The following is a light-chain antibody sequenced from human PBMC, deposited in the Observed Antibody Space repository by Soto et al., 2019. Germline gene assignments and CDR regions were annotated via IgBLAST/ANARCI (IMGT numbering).Light chain of an antibody. Sequence: DIQMPQSPSSLSASVGDRVTITCRASQTIIRYLNWYQQKPGRAPNLLIYAASNLQSGVPSRLSGSASGTEFTLTISSLQPEDFATYDCQQSYSTLFSFGPGTKVEIK. V-gene: IGKV1-39*01. CDR1: QTIIRY. J-gene: IGKJ3*01. CDR2: AAS. CDR3: QQSYSTLFS.